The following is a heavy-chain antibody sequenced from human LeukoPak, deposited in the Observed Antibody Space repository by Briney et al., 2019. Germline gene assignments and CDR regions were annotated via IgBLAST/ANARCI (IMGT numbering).Heavy chain of an antibody. J-gene: IGHJ3*01. CDR2: IWYDGSNK. CDR3: ARESAGISSDV. D-gene: IGHD2-15*01. CDR1: GFTFSNYG. Sequence: GGSLRLSCVASGFTFSNYGFHWVRQAPGKGLEWVAVIWYDGSNKYYADSVKGRFIISRDSSENTVYLQMNSLRVEDTAVYYCARESAGISSDVWGQGTMVSVSS. V-gene: IGHV3-33*01.